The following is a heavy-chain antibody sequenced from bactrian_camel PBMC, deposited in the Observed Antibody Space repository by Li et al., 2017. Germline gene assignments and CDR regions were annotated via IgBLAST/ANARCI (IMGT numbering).Heavy chain of an antibody. CDR2: INAYNVT. Sequence: HVQLVESGGGLVQPGGSLRLSCAASGFSFSRYAMGWVRQAPGKGLEWVSDINAYNVTYYIDSVKGRFTASRDNANNMLYLQMNDLKTEDTAVFYCAAALSPATVAIWGQGTQVTVS. V-gene: IGHV3S9*01. J-gene: IGHJ4*01. CDR3: AAALSPATVAI. CDR1: GFSFSRYA. D-gene: IGHD3*01.